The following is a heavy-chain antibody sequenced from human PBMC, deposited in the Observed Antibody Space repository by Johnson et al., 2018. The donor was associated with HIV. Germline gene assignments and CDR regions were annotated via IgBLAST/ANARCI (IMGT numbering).Heavy chain of an antibody. J-gene: IGHJ3*02. CDR2: ISYDGSNK. V-gene: IGHV3-30*03. Sequence: QVQLVESGGGLIQPGGSLRLSCAASGFTVSSYGIHWVRQAPGKGLEWVAVISYDGSNKYYADSVKGRFTISRDNSKNTLYLQMNSLRAEDTAVYYCAREGRLGSYLGGVAFDIWGQGTMVTVSS. CDR3: AREGRLGSYLGGVAFDI. CDR1: GFTVSSYG. D-gene: IGHD1-26*01.